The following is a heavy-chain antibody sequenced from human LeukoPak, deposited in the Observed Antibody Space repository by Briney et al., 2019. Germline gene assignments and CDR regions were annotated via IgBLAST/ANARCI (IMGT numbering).Heavy chain of an antibody. CDR2: IYYSGST. J-gene: IGHJ4*02. CDR3: ARDKGYYDSSGYYSYYFDY. CDR1: GGSISSYY. Sequence: SETLSLTCTVSGGSISSYYWSWIRQPPGKGLEWIGYIYYSGSTNYNPSLKSRVTISVDTSKNQFSLKLSSVTAADTAVYYCARDKGYYDSSGYYSYYFDYWGQGTLVTVSS. V-gene: IGHV4-59*12. D-gene: IGHD3-22*01.